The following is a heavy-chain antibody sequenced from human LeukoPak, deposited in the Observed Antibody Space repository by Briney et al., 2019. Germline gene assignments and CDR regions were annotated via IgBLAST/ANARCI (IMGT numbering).Heavy chain of an antibody. CDR1: GYTFTSYY. Sequence: ASVKVSCKASGYTFTSYYMHWVRQAPGQGLEWMGIINPSGGSTSYAQKFQGRVTMTEDTSTDAAYMELSSLRSEDTAVYYCATGSRGYSGYDFHLGRYYYYGMDVWGQGTTVTVFS. CDR3: ATGSRGYSGYDFHLGRYYYYGMDV. CDR2: INPSGGST. V-gene: IGHV1-46*01. D-gene: IGHD5-12*01. J-gene: IGHJ6*02.